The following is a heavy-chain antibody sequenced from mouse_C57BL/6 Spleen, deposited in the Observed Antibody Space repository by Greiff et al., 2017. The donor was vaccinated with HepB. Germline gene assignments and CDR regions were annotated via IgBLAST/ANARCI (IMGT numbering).Heavy chain of an antibody. J-gene: IGHJ2*01. CDR1: GYTFTSHW. Sequence: VVLVESGPELVRPGASVKISCKAPGYTFTSHWMQWVRQRPGQGLEWIGEIFPGSGSTYYNEKFKGKATLTVDTSSSTAYMQLSRVTSEDSAVYFCARVDWDANYFDYWGQGTTLAVSS. CDR2: IFPGSGST. CDR3: ARVDWDANYFDY. D-gene: IGHD4-1*01. V-gene: IGHV1-56*01.